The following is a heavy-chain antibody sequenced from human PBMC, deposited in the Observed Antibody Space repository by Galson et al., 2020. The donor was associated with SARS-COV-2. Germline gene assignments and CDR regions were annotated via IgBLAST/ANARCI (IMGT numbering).Heavy chain of an antibody. CDR3: AKETPSNYFDS. CDR1: GFTFSDSG. Sequence: GESLKISCTASGFTFSDSGMHWVRQAPGKGLEWVAVTLYDGSNKFYADSVKGRFTISRDNSQNTLYLQMNSLRAEDTAVYYCAKETPSNYFDSWGQGTLVTVSS. V-gene: IGHV3-30*18. J-gene: IGHJ4*02. D-gene: IGHD4-4*01. CDR2: TLYDGSNK.